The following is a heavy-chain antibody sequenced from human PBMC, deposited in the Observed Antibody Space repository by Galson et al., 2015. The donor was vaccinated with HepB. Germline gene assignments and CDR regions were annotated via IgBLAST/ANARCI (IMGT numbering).Heavy chain of an antibody. CDR2: FDPEDGET. CDR1: GYTLTALS. Sequence: SVKVSCKVSGYTLTALSMHWVRQAPGQGPEWMGGFDPEDGETIYAQKFQGRVTMTEDTSTDTAYMELSSLRSEDTAVYYCATASLGSSSWYGQYWYFDLWGRGTLVTVSS. CDR3: ATASLGSSSWYGQYWYFDL. D-gene: IGHD6-13*01. J-gene: IGHJ2*01. V-gene: IGHV1-24*01.